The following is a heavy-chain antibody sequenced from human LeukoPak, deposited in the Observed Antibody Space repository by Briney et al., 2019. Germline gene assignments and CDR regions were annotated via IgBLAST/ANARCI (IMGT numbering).Heavy chain of an antibody. CDR1: GGSFSGYF. Sequence: SETLSLTCAVYGGSFSGYFCIWIRQPPGKGLEWIGEINHSGRSNYNPSLKRRVTISADTSKNQFSLKLSSVTAADTAVYFCASDRSGYYYVDYWGQGTLVTVSS. D-gene: IGHD3-22*01. CDR3: ASDRSGYYYVDY. V-gene: IGHV4-34*01. CDR2: INHSGRS. J-gene: IGHJ4*02.